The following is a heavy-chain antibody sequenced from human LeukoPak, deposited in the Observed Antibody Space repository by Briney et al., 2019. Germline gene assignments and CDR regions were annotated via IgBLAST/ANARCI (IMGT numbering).Heavy chain of an antibody. D-gene: IGHD3-3*02. CDR3: ASTTLAGSRDV. CDR1: GFTFDDYA. Sequence: QTGGSLRLSCAASGFTFDDYAMHWVRQAPGKGLEWVSGISWNSGSIGYADSVKGRFTISRDNAKNSLYLQMNSLRAEDTAVYYCASTTLAGSRDVWGQGTTVTVSS. J-gene: IGHJ6*02. V-gene: IGHV3-9*01. CDR2: ISWNSGSI.